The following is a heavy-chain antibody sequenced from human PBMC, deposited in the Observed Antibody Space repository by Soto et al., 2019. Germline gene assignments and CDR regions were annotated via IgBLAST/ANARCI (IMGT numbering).Heavy chain of an antibody. J-gene: IGHJ6*02. V-gene: IGHV2-5*01. CDR3: AHRPFDGICGGDCYDNYYYYGMDV. D-gene: IGHD2-21*02. Sequence: QITLKESGPTLVNPTQTLTLTCTFSGFSLSTSGVGVGRIRQPPGKALEWLALIYWNDDKRYSPSLKSRLTITKDTSKNQVVLTMTNMDPVDTATYYCAHRPFDGICGGDCYDNYYYYGMDVWGQGTTVTVSS. CDR1: GFSLSTSGVG. CDR2: IYWNDDK.